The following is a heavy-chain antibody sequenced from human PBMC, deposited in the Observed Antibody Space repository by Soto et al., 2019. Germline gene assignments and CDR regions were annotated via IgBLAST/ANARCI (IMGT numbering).Heavy chain of an antibody. CDR2: MNPDGSEQ. J-gene: IGHJ5*02. Sequence: EVHLVESGGALVQPGGSLRLSCAASGFTFSDYWMTWVRQTPGKGLEGVANMNPDGSEQYYLDSVKGRFTISRDNAKNSLYLQMNNLRGGDTAVYYCTRDLNHDCGPWGQGTQVIVSS. CDR1: GFTFSDYW. V-gene: IGHV3-7*04. CDR3: TRDLNHDCGP. D-gene: IGHD2-21*01.